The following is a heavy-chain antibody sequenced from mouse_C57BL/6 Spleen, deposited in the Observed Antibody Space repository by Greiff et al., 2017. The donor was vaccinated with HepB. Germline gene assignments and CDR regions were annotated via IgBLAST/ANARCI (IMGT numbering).Heavy chain of an antibody. Sequence: EVKLMESGGGLVKPGGSLKLSCAASGFTFSSYAMSWVRQTPEKRLEWVATISDGGSYTYYPDNVKGRFTISRDNAKNNLYLQMSHLKSEDTAMYYCARDPLYDYDAAWFAYWGQGTLVTVSA. V-gene: IGHV5-4*01. CDR2: ISDGGSYT. CDR1: GFTFSSYA. CDR3: ARDPLYDYDAAWFAY. D-gene: IGHD2-4*01. J-gene: IGHJ3*01.